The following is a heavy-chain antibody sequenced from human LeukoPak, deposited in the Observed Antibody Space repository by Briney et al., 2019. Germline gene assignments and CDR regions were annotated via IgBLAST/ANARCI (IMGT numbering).Heavy chain of an antibody. J-gene: IGHJ4*02. CDR2: ISGSGGST. CDR3: TKRVDCSAGNCYWLFDY. CDR1: EFTFSTYA. D-gene: IGHD2-15*01. V-gene: IGHV3-23*01. Sequence: GGSLRLSCAASEFTFSTYAMSWVRQAPGKGLEWVSSISGSGGSTYYADPVKGRFTISRDNSENTLYLQMNSLRAEDTAVYYCTKRVDCSAGNCYWLFDYWGQGTLVTVSS.